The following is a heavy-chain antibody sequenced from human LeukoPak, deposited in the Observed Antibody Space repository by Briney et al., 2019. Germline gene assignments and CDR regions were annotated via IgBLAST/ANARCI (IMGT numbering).Heavy chain of an antibody. Sequence: SETLSLTCTVSGGSISTFYWSWIRQAPGKGLEYIGYIYYSGSTNYNPSLESRVTLSVDTSQNQFSLILSSVTAADTAVYYCARGATSYYFESWGQGTLVTVSS. V-gene: IGHV4-59*01. CDR3: ARGATSYYFES. CDR1: GGSISTFY. D-gene: IGHD2-15*01. CDR2: IYYSGST. J-gene: IGHJ4*02.